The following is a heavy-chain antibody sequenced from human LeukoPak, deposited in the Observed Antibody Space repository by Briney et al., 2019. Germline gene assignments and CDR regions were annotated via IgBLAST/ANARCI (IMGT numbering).Heavy chain of an antibody. CDR3: ARDYYFDS. CDR2: IYHSGST. CDR1: GYSISRGYY. Sequence: QVQLQESGPGLVKPSATLSLTCTVSGYSISRGYYWGWIRQPPGKGLEWTGTIYHSGSTSYNPSLKSRVTISVDTSKNQFSLNLTSVTAADTALYYCARDYYFDSWGQGTLVTVSS. V-gene: IGHV4-38-2*02. J-gene: IGHJ4*02.